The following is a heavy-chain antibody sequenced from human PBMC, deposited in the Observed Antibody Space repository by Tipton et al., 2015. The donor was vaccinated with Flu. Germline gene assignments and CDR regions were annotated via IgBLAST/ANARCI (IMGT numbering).Heavy chain of an antibody. J-gene: IGHJ3*01. CDR2: IYPGDSDT. CDR3: ARVRNVFTHVSRAFDV. V-gene: IGHV5-51*03. Sequence: VQLVQSGAELKKTGESLKISCQGSGYTFTSNWIAWVRQMPGKGLEWMGVIYPGDSDTRYSPSFQGQVIISVDKSISSAYLQWSSLKASDTAMYYCARVRNVFTHVSRAFDVWGQGTMVTVPS. D-gene: IGHD3-22*01. CDR1: GYTFTSNW.